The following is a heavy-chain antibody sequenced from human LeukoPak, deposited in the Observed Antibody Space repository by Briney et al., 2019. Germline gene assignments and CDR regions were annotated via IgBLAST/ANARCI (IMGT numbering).Heavy chain of an antibody. CDR2: IYTSGST. CDR1: GYSISSGYY. Sequence: SETLSLTCAVSGYSISSGYYWGWIRQPPGKGLEWIGRIYTSGSTNYNPSLESRVTISVDTSKNQFSLKLSSVTAADTAVYYCARENMVRGVEPDYWGQGTLVTVSS. CDR3: ARENMVRGVEPDY. D-gene: IGHD3-10*01. V-gene: IGHV4-38-2*02. J-gene: IGHJ4*02.